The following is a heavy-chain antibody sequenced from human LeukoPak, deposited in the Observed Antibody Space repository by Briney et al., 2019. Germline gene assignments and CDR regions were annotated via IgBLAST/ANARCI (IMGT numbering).Heavy chain of an antibody. V-gene: IGHV1-2*02. CDR2: INPNSGGT. J-gene: IGHJ4*02. CDR1: GYTFTDYY. CDR3: ARDRGVPYYFDY. Sequence: ASVKVSCKPSGYTFTDYYMHWVRQAPGQGLEWMGWINPNSGGTNYAQNFQGRVTMTRDTSISTAYMEPSGLRSDDTAIYYCARDRGVPYYFDYWGQGTLVTVSS. D-gene: IGHD2-2*01.